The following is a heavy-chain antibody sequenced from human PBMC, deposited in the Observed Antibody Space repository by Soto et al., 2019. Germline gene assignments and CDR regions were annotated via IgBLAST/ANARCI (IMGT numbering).Heavy chain of an antibody. J-gene: IGHJ4*02. D-gene: IGHD1-26*01. CDR2: ISYDGSNK. V-gene: IGHV3-30-3*01. CDR1: GFTFSSYA. CDR3: AREPIRSGSF. Sequence: VGSLRLSCAASGFTFSSYAMHWVRQAPGKGLEWVAVISYDGSNKYYADSVKGRFTISRDNSKNTLYLQMNSLRAEDTAVYYCAREPIRSGSFWGQGTLVTVSS.